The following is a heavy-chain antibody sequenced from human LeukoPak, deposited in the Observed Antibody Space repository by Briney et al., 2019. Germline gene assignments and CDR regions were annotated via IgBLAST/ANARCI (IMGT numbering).Heavy chain of an antibody. J-gene: IGHJ4*02. CDR2: IYYSGST. V-gene: IGHV4-39*01. CDR1: GDSVSSGSYY. Sequence: SETLSLTCTVSGDSVSSGSYYWSWIRQPPGKGLEWIGSIYYSGSTYYNPSLKSRVTISVDTSKNQFSPKLSSVTAADTAVYYCARVLPYGSGIQDYWGQGTLVTVSS. D-gene: IGHD3-10*01. CDR3: ARVLPYGSGIQDY.